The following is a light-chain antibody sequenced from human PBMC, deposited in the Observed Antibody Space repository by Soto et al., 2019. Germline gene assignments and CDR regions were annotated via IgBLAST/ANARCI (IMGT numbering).Light chain of an antibody. Sequence: EILMTQSPATLSVSPGERATLSCRASQSVSSNLAWYQQRPGQAPRLLIYGASTRATGIPARFSGSGSGTEFTLTIHSLQSEDFAVYFCQQYNDLSTFGQGTKLEIK. V-gene: IGKV3-15*01. CDR1: QSVSSN. CDR2: GAS. CDR3: QQYNDLST. J-gene: IGKJ2*01.